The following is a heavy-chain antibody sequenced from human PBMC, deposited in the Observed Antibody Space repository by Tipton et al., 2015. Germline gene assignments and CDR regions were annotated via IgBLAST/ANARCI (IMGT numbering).Heavy chain of an antibody. Sequence: TLSLTCSVSGVSISSRPYYWGWIRQPPGKGLEWIGTIYSSGSTFYNPSLKSRLTISLDTSRNQFTLNLTSVTAADTAMYYCARGSAAEGGAFDIWGQGTMVTVSS. CDR1: GVSISSRPYY. D-gene: IGHD6-13*01. V-gene: IGHV4-39*01. CDR3: ARGSAAEGGAFDI. CDR2: IYSSGST. J-gene: IGHJ3*02.